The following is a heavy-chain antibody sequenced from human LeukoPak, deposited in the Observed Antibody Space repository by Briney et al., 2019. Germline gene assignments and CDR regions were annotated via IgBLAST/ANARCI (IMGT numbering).Heavy chain of an antibody. D-gene: IGHD1-26*01. CDR3: ATLVVGATYYFDY. J-gene: IGHJ4*02. CDR2: IGGSDGST. Sequence: PGGSLRLSCAAYGLTFSSYAMSWVRQAPGKGLEWVSAIGGSDGSTYYADSVKGRFTISRDNAKNTLYLQMNSLRAEDTAVYYCATLVVGATYYFDYWGQGTLVTVSS. V-gene: IGHV3-23*01. CDR1: GLTFSSYA.